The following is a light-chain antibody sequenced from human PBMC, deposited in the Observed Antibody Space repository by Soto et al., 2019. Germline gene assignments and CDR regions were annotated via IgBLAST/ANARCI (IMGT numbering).Light chain of an antibody. CDR3: QQYESPLTWT. J-gene: IGKJ1*01. CDR1: QSISGY. CDR2: GAS. V-gene: IGKV3-20*01. Sequence: EIVLTQSPATLSLSPGERATLSCRASQSISGYLAWYQHKPGQAPRLLIYGASSRAPGIPDRFSGSGSGTDFTLTISRLEPEDFAVYYCQQYESPLTWTFGQGTKVDIK.